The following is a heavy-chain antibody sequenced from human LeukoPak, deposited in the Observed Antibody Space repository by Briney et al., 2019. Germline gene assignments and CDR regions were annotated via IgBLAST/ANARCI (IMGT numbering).Heavy chain of an antibody. J-gene: IGHJ4*02. CDR2: ISYDGSNK. CDR1: GFNFNIYT. Sequence: GGSLKLSCAASGFNFNIYTMAWVRQAPGKGLEWVTVISYDGSNKYYADSVKGRFTISRDNSKNTLYLQMNSLRAEDTALYYCVRTDCSGGSCYPNFDYWGQGTLVTVSS. V-gene: IGHV3-30*04. D-gene: IGHD2-15*01. CDR3: VRTDCSGGSCYPNFDY.